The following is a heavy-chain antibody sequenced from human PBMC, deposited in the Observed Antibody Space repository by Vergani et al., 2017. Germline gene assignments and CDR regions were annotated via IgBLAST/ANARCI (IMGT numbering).Heavy chain of an antibody. V-gene: IGHV3-74*01. J-gene: IGHJ4*02. Sequence: EVQLVESGGGLVQPGGSLRLSCAASGFTFSSSWMHWVRQAPGKGVVWVSRINSGGSSTSYADSVKGRFTISRDNAKNTLYLQMNSLRAEDTAVYYCARDSSGWYGIVDYWGQGTLVTVSS. CDR1: GFTFSSSW. CDR2: INSGGSST. D-gene: IGHD6-19*01. CDR3: ARDSSGWYGIVDY.